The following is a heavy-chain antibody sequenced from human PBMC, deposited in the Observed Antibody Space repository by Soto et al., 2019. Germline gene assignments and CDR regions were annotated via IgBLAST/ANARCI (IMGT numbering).Heavy chain of an antibody. D-gene: IGHD6-19*01. Sequence: EVQLVESGGGLVQPGGSLRLSCAASGFTFSSYWMSWVRQAPGKGLEWVANIKQDGSEKYYVDSVKGRFTISRDNAKNSLYLQMNSLRAEDTAVYYCARAGSSGWYFEGIDYWGQGTLVTVSS. CDR3: ARAGSSGWYFEGIDY. CDR2: IKQDGSEK. J-gene: IGHJ4*02. V-gene: IGHV3-7*01. CDR1: GFTFSSYW.